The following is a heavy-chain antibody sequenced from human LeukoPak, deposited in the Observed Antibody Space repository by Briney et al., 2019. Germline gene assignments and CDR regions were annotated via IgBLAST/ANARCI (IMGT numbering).Heavy chain of an antibody. V-gene: IGHV1-69*13. Sequence: SVKVSCKASGGTFSSYAISWVRQAPGQGLEWMCGIIPIFGIANYAQKFQGRVTITADESTSTAYMELSGLRSEDTAVYYCARESLLRDYYDSSGYYYFDYWGQGTLVTVSS. CDR1: GGTFSSYA. D-gene: IGHD3-22*01. J-gene: IGHJ4*02. CDR2: IIPIFGIA. CDR3: ARESLLRDYYDSSGYYYFDY.